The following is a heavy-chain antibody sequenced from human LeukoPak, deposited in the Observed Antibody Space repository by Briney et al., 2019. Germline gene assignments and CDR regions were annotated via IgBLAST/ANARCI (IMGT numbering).Heavy chain of an antibody. CDR3: ARTSGYSGYDPIDY. V-gene: IGHV4-61*01. Sequence: SETLSLTCTVSGYSISSGYYWSWIRQPPGKGLEWIGYIYYSGSTNYNPSLKSRVTISVDTSKNQFSLKLSSVTAADTAVYYCARTSGYSGYDPIDYWGQGTLVTVSS. D-gene: IGHD5-12*01. J-gene: IGHJ4*02. CDR1: GYSISSGYY. CDR2: IYYSGST.